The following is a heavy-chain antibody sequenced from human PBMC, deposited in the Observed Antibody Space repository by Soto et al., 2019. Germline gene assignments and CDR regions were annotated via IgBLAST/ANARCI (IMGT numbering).Heavy chain of an antibody. Sequence: QVQLVESGGGVVQPGRSLRLSCAASGFTFSSYVMHWVRQAPGKGLEWVAVISEGGSDRYYGDSVKGRFTVSRDNSRNTVYLQIDSLRAEDMVVYYCVRGSSGSTHYFEYWGQGTPVTVSS. D-gene: IGHD6-19*01. CDR2: ISEGGSDR. J-gene: IGHJ4*02. CDR1: GFTFSSYV. V-gene: IGHV3-30-3*01. CDR3: VRGSSGSTHYFEY.